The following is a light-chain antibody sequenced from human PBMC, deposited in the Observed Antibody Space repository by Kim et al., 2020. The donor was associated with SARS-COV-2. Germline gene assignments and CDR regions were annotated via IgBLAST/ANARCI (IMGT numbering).Light chain of an antibody. CDR1: SSEVSGYNY. J-gene: IGLJ2*01. V-gene: IGLV2-14*03. Sequence: GQSVTTSCTGTSSEVSGYNYVSWYQQHPGKAPKLIIYDVSNRPSGVSNRFSGSKSGNTASLTISGLQAEDEADYYCSSYTSSSTLVFGGGTQLTVL. CDR2: DVS. CDR3: SSYTSSSTLV.